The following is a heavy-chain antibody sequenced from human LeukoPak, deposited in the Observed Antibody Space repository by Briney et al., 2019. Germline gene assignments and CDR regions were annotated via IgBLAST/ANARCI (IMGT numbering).Heavy chain of an antibody. V-gene: IGHV4-59*01. D-gene: IGHD6-19*01. J-gene: IGHJ4*02. CDR2: IYYSGST. CDR1: GGSISSYY. CDR3: ARDNGGSYSSGWPFGY. Sequence: SETLSLTCTVSGGSISSYYWSWIRQPPGKGLEWIGYIYYSGSTNYNPSPKSRVTISVDTSKNQFSLKLSSVTAADTAVYYCARDNGGSYSSGWPFGYWGQGTLVTVSS.